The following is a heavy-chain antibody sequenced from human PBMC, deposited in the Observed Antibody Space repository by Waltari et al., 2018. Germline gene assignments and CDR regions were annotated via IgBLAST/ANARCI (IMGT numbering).Heavy chain of an antibody. Sequence: QLQLQESGPGLVKPSETLSLTCTVSGGPISSSSYYWGWISQPPGKGLEWIGSIYYSGSTYYNPSLKSRVTISVDTSKNQFSLKLSSVTAADTAVYYCARLIATRFDYWGQGTLVTVSS. V-gene: IGHV4-39*01. CDR1: GGPISSSSYY. CDR3: ARLIATRFDY. J-gene: IGHJ4*02. CDR2: IYYSGST. D-gene: IGHD3-22*01.